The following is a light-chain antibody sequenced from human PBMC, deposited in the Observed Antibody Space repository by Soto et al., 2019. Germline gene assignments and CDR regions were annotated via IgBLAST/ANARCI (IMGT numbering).Light chain of an antibody. CDR1: SSDVGGYNY. CDR3: SSYTSTNNMYVV. J-gene: IGLJ2*01. V-gene: IGLV2-14*01. CDR2: EAS. Sequence: QSVLTQPASVSGSPGQSITISCTGTSSDVGGYNYVSWYQQHPGKAPKLMIYEASNRPSGVSDRVSGSKSGNTASLTISGLQAEDEADYYCSSYTSTNNMYVVFGGGTKLTVL.